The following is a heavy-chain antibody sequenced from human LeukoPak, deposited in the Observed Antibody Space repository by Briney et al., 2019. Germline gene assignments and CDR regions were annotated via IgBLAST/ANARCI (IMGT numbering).Heavy chain of an antibody. Sequence: GESLKISCKASGYSFTSYWISWVRQMPGRGLEWLGIIYPGDSDTRYSPSFQGQVTISADKSISTAYLQWSSLKASDTGVYYCARRPTNYYGMDVWGQGTSVTVSS. CDR1: GYSFTSYW. CDR2: IYPGDSDT. V-gene: IGHV5-51*01. CDR3: ARRPTNYYGMDV. J-gene: IGHJ6*02.